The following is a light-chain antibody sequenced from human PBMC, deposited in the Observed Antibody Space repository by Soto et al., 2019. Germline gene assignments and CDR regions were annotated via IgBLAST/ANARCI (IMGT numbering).Light chain of an antibody. V-gene: IGKV3-20*01. CDR2: GAS. Sequence: EFVLTQSPGTLSLSPGERATLSCRASQSITSTYLAWYQQKPGQAPRLLIYGASSRATGIPDRFSGSGSGTDFTLTISRLEPEDFAVYYCQQYGSSSLTFVGGTKVEIK. CDR1: QSITSTY. CDR3: QQYGSSSLT. J-gene: IGKJ4*01.